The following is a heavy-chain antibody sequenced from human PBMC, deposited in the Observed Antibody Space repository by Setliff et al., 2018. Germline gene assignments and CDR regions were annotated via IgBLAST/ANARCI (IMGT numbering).Heavy chain of an antibody. J-gene: IGHJ4*02. CDR3: ARQGTTAFDF. Sequence: SVKVSCKASGGTFSSYGISWVRQAPGQGLEWMGGTIPMFGTIDYARKFQGRVTIITDESTSTAYMQLSSLGSEDTAVYYCARQGTTAFDFWGLGTLVTVSS. D-gene: IGHD4-4*01. CDR2: TIPMFGTI. V-gene: IGHV1-69*05. CDR1: GGTFSSYG.